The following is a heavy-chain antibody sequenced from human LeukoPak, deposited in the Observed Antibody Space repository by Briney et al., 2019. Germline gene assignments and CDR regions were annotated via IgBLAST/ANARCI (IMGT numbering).Heavy chain of an antibody. Sequence: GSLRLSCAASGFTFSNDWMSWVRQPPGKGLEWIGIISYSGSTNYNPSLKSRVTISVDTSKNQFSLKLSSVTAADTAVYYCARVWVVVVPAASYYFDYWGQGTLVTVSS. V-gene: IGHV4-59*01. CDR2: ISYSGST. CDR1: GFTFSNDW. D-gene: IGHD2-2*01. CDR3: ARVWVVVVPAASYYFDY. J-gene: IGHJ4*02.